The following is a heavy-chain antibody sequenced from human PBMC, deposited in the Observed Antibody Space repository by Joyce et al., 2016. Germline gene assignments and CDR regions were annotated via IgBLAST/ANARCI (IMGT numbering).Heavy chain of an antibody. D-gene: IGHD4-17*01. J-gene: IGHJ4*01. CDR3: TRDEDGDRDFDY. CDR2: INSDDTNI. V-gene: IGHV3-48*02. Sequence: EVQLVESGGGLLQPGGSLRLSCVVSGFTFNAFGMTWVRQAPGKGLEWVSHINSDDTNILHADSVMGRFSISRDNAKNSLFLQMHSLRDDDTALYYCTRDEDGDRDFDYWGQGTLVTVSS. CDR1: GFTFNAFG.